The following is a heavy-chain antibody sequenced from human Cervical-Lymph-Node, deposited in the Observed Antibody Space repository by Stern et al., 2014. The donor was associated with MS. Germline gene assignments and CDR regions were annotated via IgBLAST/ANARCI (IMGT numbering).Heavy chain of an antibody. CDR1: GFTFSSYG. CDR3: ARDYEDTSMLFDH. Sequence: VQLVVSGGAVVQPGRALRLSCAASGFTFSSYGMHWVRPAPGKGLEWVTVISYDGNHKYYAASVKGRFTISRDNSKNTLHLQMNSVTPDDTAIYYCARDYEDTSMLFDHWGQGTLVTVSS. CDR2: ISYDGNHK. D-gene: IGHD2-8*01. J-gene: IGHJ4*02. V-gene: IGHV3-30*03.